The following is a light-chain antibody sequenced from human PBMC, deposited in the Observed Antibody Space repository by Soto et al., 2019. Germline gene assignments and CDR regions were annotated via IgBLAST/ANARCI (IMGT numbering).Light chain of an antibody. CDR3: QQYNNWPLYT. Sequence: EIVMTQSPATLSLSPGERATLSCRASQSVSSNIAWYQQKPGQAPRLLIYGASTRATGIPAMFSGSGSGTEFTLTISSLQSEDVSVYYCQQYNNWPLYTFGQGTKLEIK. CDR2: GAS. J-gene: IGKJ2*01. V-gene: IGKV3-15*01. CDR1: QSVSSN.